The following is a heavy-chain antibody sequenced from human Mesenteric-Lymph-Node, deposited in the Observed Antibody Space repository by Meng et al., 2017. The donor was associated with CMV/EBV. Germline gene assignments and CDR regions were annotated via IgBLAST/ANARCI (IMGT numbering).Heavy chain of an antibody. V-gene: IGHV3-23*01. CDR1: GFTFSNYV. D-gene: IGHD3-3*01. Sequence: GESLKISCAASGFTFSNYVMSWVRQAPGKGLEWVSGISDSVGSTHYADSVRGRFTISRDNAKNSLYLQMNSLRAEDTAVYYCARDQPRGVYDFWSGYDPYFDYWGQGTLVTVSS. J-gene: IGHJ4*02. CDR2: ISDSVGST. CDR3: ARDQPRGVYDFWSGYDPYFDY.